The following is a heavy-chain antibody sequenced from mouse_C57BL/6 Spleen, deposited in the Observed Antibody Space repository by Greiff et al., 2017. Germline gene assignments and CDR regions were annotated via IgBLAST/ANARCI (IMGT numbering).Heavy chain of an antibody. CDR1: GYAFSSSW. V-gene: IGHV1-82*01. Sequence: QVQLKQSGPELVKPGASVKISCKASGYAFSSSWMNWVKQRPGKGLEWIGRIYPGDGDTNYNGKFKGKATLTADKSSSTAYMQLSSLTSEDSAVYFCARGGGYDGFDYWGQGTTLTVSS. CDR3: ARGGGYDGFDY. D-gene: IGHD2-2*01. CDR2: IYPGDGDT. J-gene: IGHJ2*01.